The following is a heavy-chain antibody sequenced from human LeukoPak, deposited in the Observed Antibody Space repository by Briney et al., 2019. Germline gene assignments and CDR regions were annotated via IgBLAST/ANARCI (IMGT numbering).Heavy chain of an antibody. V-gene: IGHV3-33*01. Sequence: PGGSLRLSCAASGFTFSSYGMHWVRQASGKGLEWVAVIWYDGSNKYYADSVKGRFTISRDNSKNTLYLQMNSLRAEDTAVYYCATSVLGYCSSTSCYTSWGQGTLVTVSS. CDR3: ATSVLGYCSSTSCYTS. D-gene: IGHD2-2*02. CDR1: GFTFSSYG. J-gene: IGHJ4*02. CDR2: IWYDGSNK.